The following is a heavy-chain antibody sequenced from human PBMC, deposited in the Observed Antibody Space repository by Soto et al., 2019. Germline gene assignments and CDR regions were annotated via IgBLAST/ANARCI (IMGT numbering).Heavy chain of an antibody. CDR3: ARHYHDGSAVLVGFDP. V-gene: IGHV1-18*01. J-gene: IGHJ5*02. D-gene: IGHD3-22*01. CDR2: VSPYNGNT. Sequence: GASVKVSCKASGYTFSNFEISWVRQAPGQGLEWMGWVSPYNGNTNYAQKLQGRVTMTTDTSTSTAYMEVGSLRSDDAAVYYCARHYHDGSAVLVGFDPWGQGTLVTVSS. CDR1: GYTFSNFE.